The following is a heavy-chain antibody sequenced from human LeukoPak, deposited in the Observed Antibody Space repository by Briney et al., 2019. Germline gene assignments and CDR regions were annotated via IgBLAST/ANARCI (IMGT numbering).Heavy chain of an antibody. CDR2: IYTSGST. Sequence: PSQTLSLTCTVSGGSISSGSYYWSWIRQPAGKGLEWIGRIYTSGSTNYNPSLKSRVTISVDTSKNQFSLKLSSVTAADTAVYYCASGVVSSSWYSPEYWGQGTLVTVSS. V-gene: IGHV4-61*02. D-gene: IGHD6-13*01. J-gene: IGHJ4*02. CDR1: GGSISSGSYY. CDR3: ASGVVSSSWYSPEY.